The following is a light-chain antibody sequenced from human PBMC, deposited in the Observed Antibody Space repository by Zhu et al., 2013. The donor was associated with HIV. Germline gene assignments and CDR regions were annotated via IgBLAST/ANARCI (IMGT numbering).Light chain of an antibody. Sequence: EIVMTQSPLSLSVTPGEPASISCRSSQSLLHNNGHNYLDWYVQKPGQSPQLLIYLGSTQASGVPDRFSASGSGTDFTLKISRVEAEDVGVYYCMQALQSPRTFGGGTRVGD. J-gene: IGKJ4*01. V-gene: IGKV2-28*01. CDR2: LGS. CDR3: MQALQSPRT. CDR1: QSLLHNNGHNY.